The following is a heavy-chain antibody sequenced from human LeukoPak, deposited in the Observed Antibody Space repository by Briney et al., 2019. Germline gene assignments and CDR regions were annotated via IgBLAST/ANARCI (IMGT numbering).Heavy chain of an antibody. CDR1: GYTFTSYY. V-gene: IGHV1-46*01. Sequence: GASVKVSCKASGYTFTSYYMHWVRQAPGQGLEWMGIINPSGGSTSYAQKFQGRVTMTRDTSTSTVYMELSSLRSEDTAVYYCAKAPVGMRKAGVAAFDIWGQGTMVTVSS. J-gene: IGHJ3*02. D-gene: IGHD1-26*01. CDR2: INPSGGST. CDR3: AKAPVGMRKAGVAAFDI.